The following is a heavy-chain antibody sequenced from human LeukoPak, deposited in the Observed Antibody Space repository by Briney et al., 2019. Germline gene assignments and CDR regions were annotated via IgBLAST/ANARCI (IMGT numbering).Heavy chain of an antibody. J-gene: IGHJ6*03. D-gene: IGHD1-26*01. CDR2: INHSGST. Sequence: SETLSLTCAVYGGSFSGYYWSWIRQPPGKGLEWIGEINHSGSTNYNPSLKSRVTISVDTSKNQFSLKLSSVTAADTAVYYCASGGSYNYYYYMDVWGKGTTVTISS. CDR1: GGSFSGYY. V-gene: IGHV4-34*01. CDR3: ASGGSYNYYYYMDV.